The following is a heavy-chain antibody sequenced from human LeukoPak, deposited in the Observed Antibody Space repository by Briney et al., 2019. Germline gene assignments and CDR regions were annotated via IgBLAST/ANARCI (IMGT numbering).Heavy chain of an antibody. Sequence: PSETLSLTCTVSGDSISSGDYYWSWIRQPAGKGLEWIGRISSSGSTNYNPSLKSRVTISVDTSKNQFSLKLSSVTAADTAVYYCARGAIVGATPYYYYYMDVWGKGTTVTVSS. J-gene: IGHJ6*03. D-gene: IGHD1-26*01. CDR1: GDSISSGDYY. CDR3: ARGAIVGATPYYYYYMDV. V-gene: IGHV4-61*02. CDR2: ISSSGST.